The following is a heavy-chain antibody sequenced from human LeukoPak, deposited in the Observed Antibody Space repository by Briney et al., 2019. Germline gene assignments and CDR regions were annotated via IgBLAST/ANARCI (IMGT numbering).Heavy chain of an antibody. CDR1: GYTFTGYF. Sequence: GASVKVSCKASGYTFTGYFMHWVRQAPGQGLEWMGWINPYSGDTEYAQKFRGRVTMTRDTSMSTAYMELSRLRSDDTAVYYCARAIAGAGSKGYFDYWGQGTLVTVSS. V-gene: IGHV1-2*02. J-gene: IGHJ4*02. CDR2: INPYSGDT. D-gene: IGHD6-19*01. CDR3: ARAIAGAGSKGYFDY.